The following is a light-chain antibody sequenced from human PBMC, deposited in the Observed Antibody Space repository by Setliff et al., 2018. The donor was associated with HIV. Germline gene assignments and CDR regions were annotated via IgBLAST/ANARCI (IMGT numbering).Light chain of an antibody. V-gene: IGLV2-14*03. CDR3: SSYTTSSTYV. CDR2: DVN. CDR1: SSDVGGYNY. Sequence: QSVLTQPASVSGSPGQSITISCTGTSSDVGGYNYVSWYQQQHPGKAPKLIIYDVNTRPSGISNRFSGSKSGNTASLTISGLQVEDEADYYCSSYTTSSTYVFGTGTKSPS. J-gene: IGLJ1*01.